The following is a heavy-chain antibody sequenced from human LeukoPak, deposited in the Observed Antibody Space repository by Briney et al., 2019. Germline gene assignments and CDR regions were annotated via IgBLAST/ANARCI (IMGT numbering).Heavy chain of an antibody. CDR2: INWNSDTK. CDR1: GFAFHNYA. CDR3: AKDTGGNGAYFYAMDV. V-gene: IGHV3-9*01. D-gene: IGHD4-23*01. J-gene: IGHJ6*02. Sequence: GRSLRLSCVGSGFAFHNYAMHWVRRPPGKGQEWVSAINWNSDTKAYADSVKGRFTISRDRARNSLYLQMDSLRPEDTALYYCAKDTGGNGAYFYAMDVWGQGTSVTVSS.